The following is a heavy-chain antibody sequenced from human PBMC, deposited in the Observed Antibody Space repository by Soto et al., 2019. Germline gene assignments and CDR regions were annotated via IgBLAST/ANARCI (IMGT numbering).Heavy chain of an antibody. CDR3: AGDEGGGGENWFDP. CDR1: GYTFTSYG. J-gene: IGHJ5*02. Sequence: GASVKVSCKASGYTFTSYGISWVRQAPGQGLEWMGWISAYNGNTNYAQKLQGRVTMTTDTSTSTAYMELRSLRSDDTAVYYCAGDEGGGGENWFDPWGQGTLVTVSS. CDR2: ISAYNGNT. D-gene: IGHD2-21*01. V-gene: IGHV1-18*01.